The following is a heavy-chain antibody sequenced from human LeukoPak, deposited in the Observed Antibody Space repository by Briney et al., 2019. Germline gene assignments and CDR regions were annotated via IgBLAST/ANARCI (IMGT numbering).Heavy chain of an antibody. D-gene: IGHD6-13*01. J-gene: IGHJ3*02. CDR2: IYTSGST. Sequence: PSETLSLTCTDSGGSISSYYWSWIRQPAGKGLEWIGRIYTSGSTNYNPSLKSRVTMSVDTSKNQFSLKLSSVTAADTAVYYCARGPYSSSWYPLRGAFDIWGQGTMVTVSS. CDR3: ARGPYSSSWYPLRGAFDI. V-gene: IGHV4-4*07. CDR1: GGSISSYY.